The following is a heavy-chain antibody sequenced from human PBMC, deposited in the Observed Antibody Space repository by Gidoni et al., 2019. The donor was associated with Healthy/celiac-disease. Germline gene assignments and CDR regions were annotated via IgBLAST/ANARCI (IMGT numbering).Heavy chain of an antibody. CDR1: GFTFSSYA. Sequence: QVQLVESGGGVVQPGRSLRLSCAASGFTFSSYAMHWVRQAPGKGREWVAVISYDGSNQYYADSVKGRFTISRDNSKNTLYLQMNSLRAEDTAVYYCARARYSSSSLDYWGQGTLVTVSS. CDR3: ARARYSSSSLDY. V-gene: IGHV3-30*04. CDR2: ISYDGSNQ. D-gene: IGHD6-6*01. J-gene: IGHJ4*02.